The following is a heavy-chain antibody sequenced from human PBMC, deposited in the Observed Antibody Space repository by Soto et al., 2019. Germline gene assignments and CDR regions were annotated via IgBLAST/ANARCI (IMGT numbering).Heavy chain of an antibody. CDR2: IYYSGST. Sequence: SETLSLTCTVSGGSISSYYWSWIRQPPGTGLEWIGYIYYSGSTNSNPSLKSRVTISVDTSKNQFSLKLSSVTAADTAVYYCARDLLWVRGAPDGMDVWGQGTTVTVSS. V-gene: IGHV4-59*01. CDR1: GGSISSYY. J-gene: IGHJ6*02. CDR3: ARDLLWVRGAPDGMDV. D-gene: IGHD3-10*01.